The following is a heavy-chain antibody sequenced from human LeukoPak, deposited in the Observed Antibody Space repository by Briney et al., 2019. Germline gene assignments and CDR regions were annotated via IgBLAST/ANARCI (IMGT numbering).Heavy chain of an antibody. CDR3: ARSPRSVGIAAAGTNSCYFDL. CDR1: GGSISSYY. D-gene: IGHD6-13*01. V-gene: IGHV4-59*01. J-gene: IGHJ2*01. CDR2: IYYSGST. Sequence: PSETLSLTCTVSGGSISSYYWSWIRQPPGKGLEWIGYIYYSGSTNYNPSLKSRVTISVDTSKNQFSLKLSSVTAADTAVYYCARSPRSVGIAAAGTNSCYFDLWGRGTLVTVSS.